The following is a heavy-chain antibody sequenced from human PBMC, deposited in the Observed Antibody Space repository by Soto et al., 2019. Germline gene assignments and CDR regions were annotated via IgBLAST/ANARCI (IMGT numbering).Heavy chain of an antibody. CDR1: GFTFSSYS. CDR3: ARGPHIVVVPAGIVDDFRH. CDR2: ISSSSSYI. J-gene: IGHJ1*01. D-gene: IGHD2-2*01. V-gene: IGHV3-21*01. Sequence: EVQLVESGGGLVKPGGSLRLSCAASGFTFSSYSMNWVRQAPGKGLEWVSSISSSSSYIYYADSVKGRFTISRDNAKNXLXXPMNSLRGEDTAVYYCARGPHIVVVPAGIVDDFRHWGQGTLVNVSS.